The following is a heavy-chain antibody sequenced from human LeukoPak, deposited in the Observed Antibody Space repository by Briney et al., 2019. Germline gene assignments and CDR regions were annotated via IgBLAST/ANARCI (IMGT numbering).Heavy chain of an antibody. J-gene: IGHJ4*02. V-gene: IGHV3-23*01. CDR3: ATESGTYSGTCFDY. Sequence: GGSLRLSCAASGFTFSSSAMSWVRQAPGKGLEWVSAISGSGGSTYYAGSVKGRFTISRDNSKNTLYLQMNSLRAEDTAVYYCATESGTYSGTCFDYWGQGNLVTVSS. CDR1: GFTFSSSA. CDR2: ISGSGGST. D-gene: IGHD1-26*01.